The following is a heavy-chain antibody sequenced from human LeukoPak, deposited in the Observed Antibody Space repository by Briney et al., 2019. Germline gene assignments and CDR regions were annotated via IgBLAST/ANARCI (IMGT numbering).Heavy chain of an antibody. CDR3: ARERGYCSGGSCNWFDP. V-gene: IGHV4-38-2*02. D-gene: IGHD2-15*01. CDR1: GYSISSGYY. J-gene: IGHJ5*02. Sequence: SETLSLTCTVSGYSISSGYYWGWIRQPPGKGLEWIESIHHSGGTYYNPSLKSRVTITVDTSKNQFSLKLSSVTAADPAVYYCARERGYCSGGSCNWFDPWGQGTLVTVSS. CDR2: IHHSGGT.